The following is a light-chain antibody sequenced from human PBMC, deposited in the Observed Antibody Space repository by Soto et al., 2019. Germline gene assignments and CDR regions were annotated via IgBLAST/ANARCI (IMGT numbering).Light chain of an antibody. CDR2: WAS. Sequence: DIAMTQSPDSLSVSLGERATINCKASRSLLHSSNNENHLAWYQQKPGQPPQLLIYWASTRESGVPDRFTGSGSETDFSLTISGVQAEDVAVYYCHQYYSIPLTGRGGTKVELK. CDR1: RSLLHSSNNENH. CDR3: HQYYSIPLT. J-gene: IGKJ4*02. V-gene: IGKV4-1*01.